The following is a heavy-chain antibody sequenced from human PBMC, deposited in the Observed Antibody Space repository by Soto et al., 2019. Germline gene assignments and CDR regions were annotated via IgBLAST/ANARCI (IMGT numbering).Heavy chain of an antibody. CDR1: GGSFSGYY. CDR2: INHSGST. V-gene: IGHV4-34*01. Sequence: PSDTLSLTXAVYGGSFSGYYWNWIRQPPGKGLEWIGEINHSGSTNYNPSLKSRVTVSVDTSKNQFSLKLSSVTAADTAVYYCARLKTNYGMDVWGQGTTVTVSS. CDR3: ARLKTNYGMDV. J-gene: IGHJ6*02. D-gene: IGHD4-17*01.